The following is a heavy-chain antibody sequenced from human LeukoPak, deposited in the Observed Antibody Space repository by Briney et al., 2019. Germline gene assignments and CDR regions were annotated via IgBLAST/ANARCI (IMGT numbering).Heavy chain of an antibody. CDR1: GGSISSYY. J-gene: IGHJ4*02. D-gene: IGHD4-23*01. V-gene: IGHV4-59*01. CDR2: IYYSGST. CDR3: ARAYPYGGNSQ. Sequence: SETLSLTCTVSGGSISSYYWSWIRQPPGKGLEWIGYIYYSGSTNYNPSLKSRVTISVDTSKNQFSLKLSSVTAADTAVYCCARAYPYGGNSQWGQGTLVTVSS.